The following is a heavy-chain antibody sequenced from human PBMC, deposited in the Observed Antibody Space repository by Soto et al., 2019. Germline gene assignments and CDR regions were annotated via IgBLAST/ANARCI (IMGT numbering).Heavy chain of an antibody. CDR2: ISSHGRDI. D-gene: IGHD6-19*01. J-gene: IGHJ4*02. CDR3: ARGAALAGKLDL. V-gene: IGHV3-21*06. Sequence: GGSLRLSCEASGFTSTSDSMTWVRQAPGKGLEWVSSISSHGRDIFYADSVKGRFTISRDNAKDSLHLQMNSLTGEDSAVYYCARGAALAGKLDLWGQGTLVTVSS. CDR1: GFTSTSDS.